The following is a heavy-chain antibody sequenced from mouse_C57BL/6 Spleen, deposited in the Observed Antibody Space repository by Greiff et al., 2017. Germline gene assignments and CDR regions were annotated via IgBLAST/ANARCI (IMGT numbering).Heavy chain of an antibody. CDR1: GYTFTDYE. J-gene: IGHJ4*01. CDR2: IDPETGGT. Sequence: VQLKESGAELVRPGASVTLSCKASGYTFTDYEMHWVKQTPVHGLEWIGAIDPETGGTAYNQKFKGKAILTADKSSSTAFMELRSLTSEDSAVYYCTRRDYYGSSPYAMDYWGQGTSVTVSS. CDR3: TRRDYYGSSPYAMDY. V-gene: IGHV1-15*01. D-gene: IGHD1-1*01.